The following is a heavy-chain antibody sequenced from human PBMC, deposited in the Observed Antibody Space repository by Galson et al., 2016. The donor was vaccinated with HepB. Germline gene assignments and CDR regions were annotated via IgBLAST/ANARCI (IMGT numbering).Heavy chain of an antibody. CDR1: GGSFSDYS. CDR2: IYHSGSS. CDR3: ARGVAAAGHFDY. V-gene: IGHV4-34*01. J-gene: IGHJ4*02. D-gene: IGHD6-13*01. Sequence: SETLSLTCAVYGGSFSDYSWTWIRQPPGKGLEWIGEIYHSGSSNYNPSLKSRVTISVDKSKNQVSLKLNSVTAADTAVYYCARGVAAAGHFDYWGQGTLVTVSS.